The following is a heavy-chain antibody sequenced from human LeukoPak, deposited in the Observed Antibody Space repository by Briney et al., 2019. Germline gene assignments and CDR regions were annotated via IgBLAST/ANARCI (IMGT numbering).Heavy chain of an antibody. Sequence: GGSLRLSCAASGFRFNIYDMHWVRQASGEGLEWVAHIGTGTDTHFSDSVKGRFTISRENARNSLYLQMNSLRVEDTAVYYCGRDPRDSAYSPLDYWGQGTLVTVSS. J-gene: IGHJ4*02. V-gene: IGHV3-13*01. CDR3: GRDPRDSAYSPLDY. D-gene: IGHD3-22*01. CDR2: IGTGTDT. CDR1: GFRFNIYD.